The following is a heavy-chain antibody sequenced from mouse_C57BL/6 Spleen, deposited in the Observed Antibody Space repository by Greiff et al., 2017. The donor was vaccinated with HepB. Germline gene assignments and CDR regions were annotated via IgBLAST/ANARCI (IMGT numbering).Heavy chain of an antibody. CDR1: GYSITSGYY. V-gene: IGHV3-6*01. J-gene: IGHJ2*01. Sequence: EVQLQQSGPGLVKPSQSLSLTCSVTGYSITSGYYWNWIRQFPGNKLEWMGYISYDGSNNYNPSLKNRISITHDTSKNQFFLKLNSVTTEDTATYYCARENYGNYVFDYWGQGTTLTVSS. CDR3: ARENYGNYVFDY. CDR2: ISYDGSN. D-gene: IGHD2-1*01.